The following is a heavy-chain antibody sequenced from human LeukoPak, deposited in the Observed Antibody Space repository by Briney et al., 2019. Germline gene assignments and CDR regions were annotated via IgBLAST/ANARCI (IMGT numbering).Heavy chain of an antibody. CDR3: ATEGGSGWYGHFDH. D-gene: IGHD6-19*01. CDR2: IKSKTNGGTP. J-gene: IGHJ4*02. CDR1: GFSFSNAW. V-gene: IGHV3-15*01. Sequence: GGSLRLSCVVSGFSFSNAWMTWVRQAPGKGLEWVGRIKSKTNGGTPDYAAPVKGRFTISRDDSKSTLYLQMNSLETEDTATYCCATEGGSGWYGHFDHWGQGTLVTVSS.